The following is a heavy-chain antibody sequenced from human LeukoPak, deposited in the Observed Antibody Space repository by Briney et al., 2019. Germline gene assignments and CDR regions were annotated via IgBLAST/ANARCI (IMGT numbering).Heavy chain of an antibody. CDR3: ARESNNHYYHSNPHFDY. J-gene: IGHJ4*02. V-gene: IGHV4-61*02. CDR1: GGSISSGSYY. Sequence: SQTLSLTCTVSGGSISSGSYYWSWIRQPAGKGLEWIGRIYTSGSTNYNPSLKSRVTISVDTSKNQFSLKLSSVTAADTAVYYCARESNNHYYHSNPHFDYWGQGTLVTVSS. D-gene: IGHD3-22*01. CDR2: IYTSGST.